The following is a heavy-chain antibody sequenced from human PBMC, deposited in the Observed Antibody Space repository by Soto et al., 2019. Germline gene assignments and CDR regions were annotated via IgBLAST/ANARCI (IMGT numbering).Heavy chain of an antibody. J-gene: IGHJ6*02. V-gene: IGHV4-31*03. D-gene: IGHD3-22*01. CDR1: GGWISSGGYC. CDR2: ISSTGNT. CDR3: ARYFDSSGHPPSFYYYGMDV. Sequence: TRSVAGTVCGGWISSGGYCGSWSRQHPGKGLEWIGHISSTGNTYYNASLRSRVTISVDTSKNQFSLKLRSVTAADTAVFYCARYFDSSGHPPSFYYYGMDVWGQGTSVT.